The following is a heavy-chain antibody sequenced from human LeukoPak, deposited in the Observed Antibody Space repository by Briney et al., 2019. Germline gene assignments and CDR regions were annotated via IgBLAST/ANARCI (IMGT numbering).Heavy chain of an antibody. V-gene: IGHV4-61*02. Sequence: SQTLSLTCTLSGDFITSDTYSWSWIRQPAGMQLEWLGRIYTTGTTNYNPSLRSRVTMSIDTSKNQFSLKLNSVTAADTAVYYCASFNPTSSLLFDYWGQGTLVTVSS. J-gene: IGHJ4*02. CDR3: ASFNPTSSLLFDY. CDR1: GDFITSDTYS. CDR2: IYTTGTT. D-gene: IGHD1-14*01.